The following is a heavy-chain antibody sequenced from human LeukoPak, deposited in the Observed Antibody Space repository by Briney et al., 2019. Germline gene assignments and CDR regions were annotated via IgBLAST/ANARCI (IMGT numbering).Heavy chain of an antibody. CDR3: ASRTAITTFDY. D-gene: IGHD2-21*02. CDR2: VYYHGGT. Sequence: SETLSLTCTVSGGSVSSGSYYWSWIRQPPGKGLEWIGYVYYHGGTNYNPSLKSRVTISVDTSKNQFSLKLSSVTAADTAVYYCASRTAITTFDYWGQGTLVTVSS. V-gene: IGHV4-61*01. J-gene: IGHJ4*02. CDR1: GGSVSSGSYY.